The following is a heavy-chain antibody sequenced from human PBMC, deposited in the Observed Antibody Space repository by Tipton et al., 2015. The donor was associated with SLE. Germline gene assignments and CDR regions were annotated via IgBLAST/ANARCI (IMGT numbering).Heavy chain of an antibody. V-gene: IGHV4-39*01. CDR2: MSSGGST. Sequence: LSLTCTVSGDSIKSISSYWGWLRQAPGKGLQWIGSMSSGGSTYYSPSLKSRLTISVDTSKNQFSLKLISVTAADTAVYYCARHSGWSFDVWGQGTMVTVSS. J-gene: IGHJ3*01. CDR3: ARHSGWSFDV. CDR1: GDSIKSISSY. D-gene: IGHD2-15*01.